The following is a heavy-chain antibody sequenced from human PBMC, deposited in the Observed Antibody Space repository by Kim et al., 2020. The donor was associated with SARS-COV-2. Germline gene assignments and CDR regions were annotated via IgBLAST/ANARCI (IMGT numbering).Heavy chain of an antibody. D-gene: IGHD3-10*01. J-gene: IGHJ5*02. CDR3: ARDPGYYYGSGSYRYNWFAP. V-gene: IGHV1-3*01. CDR2: INAGNGNT. CDR1: GYTFTSYA. Sequence: ASVKVSCKASGYTFTSYAMHWVRQAPGQRLEWMGWINAGNGNTKYSQKFQGRVTITRDTSASTAYMELSSLRSEDTAVYYCARDPGYYYGSGSYRYNWFAPWGQGTLVTVSS.